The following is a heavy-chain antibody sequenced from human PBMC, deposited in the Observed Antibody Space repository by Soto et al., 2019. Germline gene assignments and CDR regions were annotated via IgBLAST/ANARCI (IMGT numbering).Heavy chain of an antibody. J-gene: IGHJ5*02. D-gene: IGHD3-10*01. CDR1: GFTFDDYA. CDR2: ISWNTDRT. V-gene: IGHV3-9*01. Sequence: EVQLVESGGDLVQPGRSLRLSCVASGFTFDDYAMHWVRQAPGKGLEWVSGISWNTDRTGYAESVKGRFTISRDNAQNSLFLQMDGLRTEDTALYYCARDRGSFVYGSGPWGQGTQVTVSS. CDR3: ARDRGSFVYGSGP.